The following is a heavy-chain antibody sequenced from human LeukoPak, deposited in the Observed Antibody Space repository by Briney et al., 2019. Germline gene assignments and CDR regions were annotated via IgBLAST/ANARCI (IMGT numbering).Heavy chain of an antibody. CDR3: AREEMATNGRYFDY. J-gene: IGHJ4*02. CDR2: IWYDGSNK. CDR1: GFTFSSYG. Sequence: GGSLRLSCAASGFTFSSYGMHWVRQAPGKGLEWVAVIWYDGSNKYYADSVKGRFTISRDNSKNTLYLQMNSLRAEDTAVYYCAREEMATNGRYFDYWGQGTLVTVSS. V-gene: IGHV3-33*01. D-gene: IGHD5-24*01.